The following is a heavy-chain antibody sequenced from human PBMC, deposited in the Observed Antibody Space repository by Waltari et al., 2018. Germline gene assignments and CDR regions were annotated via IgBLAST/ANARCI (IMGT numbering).Heavy chain of an antibody. J-gene: IGHJ4*02. D-gene: IGHD6-19*01. Sequence: QLQLQESGPGLVKPSETLSLTCTVSGDSISGSNYYWGWIRQPPGQGLEWIGSISYSGTTYCNPSLKRRDTMSVDTSKNQFSLNLSSVTAADTAVFYCVRPGSSVGWYYFDYWGQGTLVTVSS. CDR2: ISYSGTT. V-gene: IGHV4-39*01. CDR1: GDSISGSNYY. CDR3: VRPGSSVGWYYFDY.